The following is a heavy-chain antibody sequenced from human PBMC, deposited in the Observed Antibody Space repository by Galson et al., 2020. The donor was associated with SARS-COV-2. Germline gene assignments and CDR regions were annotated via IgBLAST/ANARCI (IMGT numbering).Heavy chain of an antibody. V-gene: IGHV3-11*01. CDR2: ISSSGSTI. Sequence: GGSLRLSCAASGFTFSDYYMSWIRQAPGKGLEWVSYISSSGSTIYYADSVKGRFTISRDNAKNSLYLQMNSLRAEDTAVYYCARDTLRLERPQYYYYGMDVWGQGTTVTVSS. CDR3: ARDTLRLERPQYYYYGMDV. CDR1: GFTFSDYY. D-gene: IGHD1-1*01. J-gene: IGHJ6*02.